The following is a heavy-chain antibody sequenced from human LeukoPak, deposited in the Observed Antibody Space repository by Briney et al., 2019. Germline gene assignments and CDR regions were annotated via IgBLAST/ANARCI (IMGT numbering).Heavy chain of an antibody. CDR1: GYTFTGYY. V-gene: IGHV1-2*02. CDR3: ARARPAPLNWFDP. J-gene: IGHJ5*02. CDR2: INPNSGGT. Sequence: ASVKVSCKASGYTFTGYYMHWVRQAPGQGLEWMGWINPNSGGTNYAQKFQSRVTMTRDTSISTAYMELSRLRSDDTAVYYCARARPAPLNWFDPWGQGTLVTVSS.